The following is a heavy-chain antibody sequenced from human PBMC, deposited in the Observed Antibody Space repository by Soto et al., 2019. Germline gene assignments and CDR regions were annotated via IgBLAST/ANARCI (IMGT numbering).Heavy chain of an antibody. CDR3: ARDQLEGNWFDP. CDR1: GGSISSGGYY. D-gene: IGHD1-1*01. CDR2: IYHSGST. J-gene: IGHJ5*02. V-gene: IGHV4-31*03. Sequence: SETLSLTCTVSGGSISSGGYYWSWIRQHPGEGLEWIGYIYHSGSTFYNPSLKSRVTISVDKSKNQFSLKLTSVTAADTAVYYCARDQLEGNWFDPWGQGTLVTVSS.